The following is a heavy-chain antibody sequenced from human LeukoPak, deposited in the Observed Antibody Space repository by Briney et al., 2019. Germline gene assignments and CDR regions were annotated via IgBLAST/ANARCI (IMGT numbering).Heavy chain of an antibody. J-gene: IGHJ4*02. D-gene: IGHD3-22*01. CDR3: ARAPYDSSGRGNFDY. V-gene: IGHV1-46*01. CDR1: GYTFTGYY. CDR2: INPSGGST. Sequence: EASVKVSCKASGYTFTGYYMHWVRQAPGQGLEWMGIINPSGGSTSYAQKFQGRVTMTRDTSTSTVYMELSSLRSEDTAVYYCARAPYDSSGRGNFDYWGQGTLVTVSS.